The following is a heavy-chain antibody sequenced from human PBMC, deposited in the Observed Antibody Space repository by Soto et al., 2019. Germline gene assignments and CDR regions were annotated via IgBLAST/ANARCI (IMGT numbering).Heavy chain of an antibody. D-gene: IGHD3-10*01. V-gene: IGHV4-59*08. Sequence: SENPCLTLTVSGGPISSYYWRWIRQPPGKGLEWIGYIYYSGSTNYNPSLKSRVTISVDTSKNQFSLKLNSMTAADTAVYYCARHNYGSGSTYFDYWGQGTLVTVSS. CDR2: IYYSGST. CDR1: GGPISSYY. J-gene: IGHJ4*02. CDR3: ARHNYGSGSTYFDY.